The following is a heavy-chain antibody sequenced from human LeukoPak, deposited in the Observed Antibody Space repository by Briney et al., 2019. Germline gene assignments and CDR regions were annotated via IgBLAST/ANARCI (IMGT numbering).Heavy chain of an antibody. Sequence: SETLSLTCTVSGGSISSDSYYWGWIRQPPGKGLEWIGSIFHSGNTYYDPSLKSRVSISADTSKNQFSLKLSSVTAADTAVYYCARLKGMATVMDYWGQGTLVTVSS. V-gene: IGHV4-39*01. CDR1: GGSISSDSYY. J-gene: IGHJ4*02. D-gene: IGHD5-24*01. CDR3: ARLKGMATVMDY. CDR2: IFHSGNT.